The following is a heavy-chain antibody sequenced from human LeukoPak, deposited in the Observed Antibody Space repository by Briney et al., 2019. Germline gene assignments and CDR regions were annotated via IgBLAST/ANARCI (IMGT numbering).Heavy chain of an antibody. J-gene: IGHJ4*02. Sequence: LGESLKISCKGSGSSFTSYWIGWVRQLPGKGLEWMGIIYPGDSDTRYSPSFQGQVTISADKSISTAYLQWSSLKASDTAMYYCARLPGIVATIERYFDYWGQGTLVTVSS. CDR3: ARLPGIVATIERYFDY. CDR1: GSSFTSYW. D-gene: IGHD5-12*01. V-gene: IGHV5-51*01. CDR2: IYPGDSDT.